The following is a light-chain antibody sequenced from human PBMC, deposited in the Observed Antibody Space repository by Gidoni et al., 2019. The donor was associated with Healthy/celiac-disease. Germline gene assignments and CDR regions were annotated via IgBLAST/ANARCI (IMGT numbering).Light chain of an antibody. CDR3: QQYNSSTWT. CDR1: QSISSW. CDR2: DAS. Sequence: DIQMTKSPSTLSASVGDRVTITCRASQSISSWLAWYQQKPGKAPKLLIYDASSLESGVPARFSGSGSGTEFTLTISSLQPDDFATYYCQQYNSSTWTFGQGTKVEIK. J-gene: IGKJ1*01. V-gene: IGKV1-5*01.